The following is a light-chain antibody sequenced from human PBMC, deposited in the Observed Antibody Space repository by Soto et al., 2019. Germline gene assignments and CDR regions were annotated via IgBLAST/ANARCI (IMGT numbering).Light chain of an antibody. CDR2: GAS. CDR3: QQQDRSWLT. J-gene: IGKJ5*01. Sequence: EIVLTQSPGPLSLSPGERATLSSPASQSISGSYVAWYQQKPGQAPRLLIYGASTRATGIPARFSGSGSGTDFTLTISRLESEDFAVYYCQQQDRSWLTFGQGTRLEIK. CDR1: QSISGSY. V-gene: IGKV3-20*01.